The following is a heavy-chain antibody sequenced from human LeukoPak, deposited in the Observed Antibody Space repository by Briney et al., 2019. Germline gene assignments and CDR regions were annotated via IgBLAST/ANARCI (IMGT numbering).Heavy chain of an antibody. CDR2: ISGSGGST. CDR1: GFTCSSSA. V-gene: IGHV3-23*01. J-gene: IGHJ6*02. Sequence: GGSLRLSCAASGFTCSSSAMTWVRQAPGKGLEWVSAISGSGGSTYYADSVKGRFTISRDNSKNTLYLQMNSLRAEDTAVYYCATTQTTRDYYYYGMDVWGQGTTVTVSS. CDR3: ATTQTTRDYYYYGMDV. D-gene: IGHD2-15*01.